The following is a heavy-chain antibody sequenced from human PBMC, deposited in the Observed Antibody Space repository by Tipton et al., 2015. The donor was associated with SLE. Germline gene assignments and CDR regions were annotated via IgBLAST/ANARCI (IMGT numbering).Heavy chain of an antibody. J-gene: IGHJ6*03. D-gene: IGHD3-3*01. V-gene: IGHV4-38-2*01. CDR3: ARGTNGGSTFGVDGDFYYYYIDV. CDR1: GYSISSGYY. Sequence: TLSLTCAVSGYSISSGYYWGWIRQPPRKGLEWIGSIYRSGSTYNNPSLRSRVTISVDTSKNQFSLKLSSVTAADTAMYYCARGTNGGSTFGVDGDFYYYYIDVWGEGTTVTVSS. CDR2: IYRSGST.